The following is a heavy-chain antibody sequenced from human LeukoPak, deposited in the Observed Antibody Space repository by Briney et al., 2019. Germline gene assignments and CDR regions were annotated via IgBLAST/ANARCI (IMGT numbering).Heavy chain of an antibody. CDR2: IHSLAGIT. Sequence: GGSLRLSCAASGFAFSAYPMTWVRQAPGKGLEWVSTIHSLAGITYYADSVKGRFTISRDNSKNTLYLQMNSLKTEDTAVYYCTVQLSQWGQGTLVTVSS. CDR3: TVQLSQ. V-gene: IGHV3-23*01. CDR1: GFAFSAYP. D-gene: IGHD6-6*01. J-gene: IGHJ4*02.